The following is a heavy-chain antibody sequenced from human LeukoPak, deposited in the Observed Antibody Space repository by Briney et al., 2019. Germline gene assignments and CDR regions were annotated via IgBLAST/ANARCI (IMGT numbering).Heavy chain of an antibody. J-gene: IGHJ6*03. CDR1: GGTFNSQA. Sequence: SVKVSCKASGGTFNSQAISWVRQAPGQGLEWMGRIIRKFDTANYAQKFQGRVTITTDESTSTAYMELSGPRSEDTAVYYCARDLQDSGPHYYYYMDVWGKGTTVTVSS. CDR2: IIRKFDTA. D-gene: IGHD6-25*01. V-gene: IGHV1-69*05. CDR3: ARDLQDSGPHYYYYMDV.